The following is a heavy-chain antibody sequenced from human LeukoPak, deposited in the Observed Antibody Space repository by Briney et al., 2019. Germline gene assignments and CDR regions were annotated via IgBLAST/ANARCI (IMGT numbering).Heavy chain of an antibody. Sequence: SETLSLTCTVSGYSISSGYYWGWIRQPPGKGLEWIGSIYHSGSTYYNPSLKSRVTISVDTSKNQFSLKLSSVTAADTAVYYCAREPSERPSSSWYPYDYWGQGTLVTVSS. D-gene: IGHD6-13*01. J-gene: IGHJ4*02. V-gene: IGHV4-38-2*02. CDR2: IYHSGST. CDR3: AREPSERPSSSWYPYDY. CDR1: GYSISSGYY.